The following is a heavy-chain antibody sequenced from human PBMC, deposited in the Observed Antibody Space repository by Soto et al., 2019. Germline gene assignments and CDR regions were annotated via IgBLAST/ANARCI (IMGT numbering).Heavy chain of an antibody. J-gene: IGHJ5*02. CDR2: IYYSGST. Sequence: PPETLSPTCTVSGGSIISGGSYWGGIRQGRGKGLEWIGYIYYSGSTYYTPSLKSRVTISVDTSKNQCSLKLSSVTAADTAVYYCARGRKGYSYGHNWFDPWGQGTLVTVSS. CDR3: ARGRKGYSYGHNWFDP. D-gene: IGHD5-18*01. CDR1: GGSIISGGSY. V-gene: IGHV4-31*03.